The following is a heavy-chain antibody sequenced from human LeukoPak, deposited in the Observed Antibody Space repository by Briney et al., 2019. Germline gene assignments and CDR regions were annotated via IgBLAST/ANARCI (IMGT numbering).Heavy chain of an antibody. V-gene: IGHV4-4*07. Sequence: SGTLSLTCTVSGGSISSYYWSWIRQPAGKGLEWIGRIYTSGSTNYNPSLKSRVTMSVDTSKNQFSLKLSSVTAADTAVYYCARGGNLGYYGSGSYYYRPPNWFDPWGQGTLVTVSS. CDR2: IYTSGST. CDR3: ARGGNLGYYGSGSYYYRPPNWFDP. D-gene: IGHD3-10*01. J-gene: IGHJ5*02. CDR1: GGSISSYY.